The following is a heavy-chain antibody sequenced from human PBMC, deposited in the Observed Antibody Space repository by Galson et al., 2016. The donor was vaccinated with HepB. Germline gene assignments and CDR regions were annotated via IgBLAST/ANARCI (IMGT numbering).Heavy chain of an antibody. V-gene: IGHV3-74*01. CDR2: INSDGSST. J-gene: IGHJ4*02. D-gene: IGHD2-21*02. CDR1: GFTFSSYW. CDR3: TKGGRVTATQEYYFDY. Sequence: SLRLSCAASGFTFSSYWMHWVRQAPGKGLVWVSRINSDGSSTSYADSVKGRFTISRDNAKNTLYLQMDSLRAEDTGLYYCTKGGRVTATQEYYFDYWGQGTLVTVSS.